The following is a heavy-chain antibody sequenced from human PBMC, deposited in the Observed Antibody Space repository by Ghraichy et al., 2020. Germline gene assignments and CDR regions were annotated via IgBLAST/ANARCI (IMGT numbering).Heavy chain of an antibody. CDR3: ARRGGGTFPFYFDY. CDR1: GGSFSGNY. CDR2: IDHRGTT. V-gene: IGHV4-34*01. Sequence: SETLSLTCAVYGGSFSGNYWSWIRQPPGKGLEWIGEIDHRGTTNYNPSLKSRVTISLNTFKNQFSLKLTSMTDADTAVYFCARRGGGTFPFYFDYWAQGTLVTVSS. D-gene: IGHD3-16*01. J-gene: IGHJ4*02.